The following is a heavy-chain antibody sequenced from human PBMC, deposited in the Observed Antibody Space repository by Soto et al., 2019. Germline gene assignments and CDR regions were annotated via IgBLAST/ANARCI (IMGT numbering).Heavy chain of an antibody. J-gene: IGHJ4*02. CDR2: IYYSGSA. V-gene: IGHV4-30-4*08. CDR3: ATYFYGSGSFFN. D-gene: IGHD3-10*01. CDR1: SGSIGSGDYY. Sequence: SETLSLTCTVSSGSIGSGDYYWNWIRQPPGKGLEWIGSIYYSGSAYYNPSLKSRVSISVDTSQNRFSLKLNSVTAADTAVYYCATYFYGSGSFFNWGQGTLVTVSS.